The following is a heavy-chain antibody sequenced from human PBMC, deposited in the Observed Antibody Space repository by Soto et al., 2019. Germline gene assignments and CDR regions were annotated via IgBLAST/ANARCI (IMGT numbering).Heavy chain of an antibody. V-gene: IGHV4-59*01. CDR1: GGSISSYY. J-gene: IGHJ1*01. D-gene: IGHD3-10*01. Sequence: SETLSLTCTVSGGSISSYYWSWIRQPPGKGLEWIGYIYYSGSTNYNPSLKSRVTISVDTSKNQFSLKLSSVTAADTAVYYCARDADGGYFRPWYFQHWGQGTLVTVSS. CDR2: IYYSGST. CDR3: ARDADGGYFRPWYFQH.